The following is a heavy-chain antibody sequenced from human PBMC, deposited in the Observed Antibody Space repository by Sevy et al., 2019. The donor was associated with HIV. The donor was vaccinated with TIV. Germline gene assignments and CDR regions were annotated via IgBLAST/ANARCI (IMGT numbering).Heavy chain of an antibody. V-gene: IGHV3-53*01. J-gene: IGHJ6*02. CDR1: GFSVSSNY. CDR2: IYSDGRT. Sequence: GGSLRLSCVVSGFSVSSNYMSWVRQAPGKGLEWVSNIYSDGRTYYADSVRGRFTISRDTSKNTVYLEIKSLRAEDTAVYYCTREDIVLGEDNYYGMDVWGHGTTVTVSS. D-gene: IGHD2-15*01. CDR3: TREDIVLGEDNYYGMDV.